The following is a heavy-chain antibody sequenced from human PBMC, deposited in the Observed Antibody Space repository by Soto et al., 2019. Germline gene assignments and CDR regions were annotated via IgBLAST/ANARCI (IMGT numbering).Heavy chain of an antibody. Sequence: QVQLVQSGAEVKKPGASVKVSCKASGYTFTSHYINWVRQAPGQGLEWVAIINPNSGGTKYPQKFQGRVTMTRDTSIRTVYMSLTGLKSDDTAVYFCARDLAKGGGSAGFDYWGQGTLVAVSS. CDR2: INPNSGGT. D-gene: IGHD2-15*01. CDR3: ARDLAKGGGSAGFDY. CDR1: GYTFTSHY. V-gene: IGHV1-2*02. J-gene: IGHJ4*02.